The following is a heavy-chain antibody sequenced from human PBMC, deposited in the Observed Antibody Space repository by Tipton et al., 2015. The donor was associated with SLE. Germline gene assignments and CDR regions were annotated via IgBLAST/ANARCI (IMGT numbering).Heavy chain of an antibody. V-gene: IGHV4-38-2*02. D-gene: IGHD2-2*01. Sequence: TLSLTCTVSGFSISSGYYWGWMRQSPGKGLEWIGSIYRSGSTYYTPSLRSRVTISLDTSMNQFSLDLSSVTAADTAVYYCARSATPAAIGWFDPWGQGTLVTVSS. J-gene: IGHJ5*02. CDR3: ARSATPAAIGWFDP. CDR1: GFSISSGYY. CDR2: IYRSGST.